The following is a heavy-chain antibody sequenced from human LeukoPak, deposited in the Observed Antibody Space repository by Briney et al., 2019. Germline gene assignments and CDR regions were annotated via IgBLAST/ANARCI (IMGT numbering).Heavy chain of an antibody. Sequence: GASVKVSCKASGYTFTSYGISWVRQAPGQGLEWMGWISAYNGNTNYAQKLQGRVTMTTDTSTSTAYMELRSLRSDDTAVYYCARDNSDYYDSSGYYGEPLPLFDPWGQGTLVTVSS. V-gene: IGHV1-18*01. CDR3: ARDNSDYYDSSGYYGEPLPLFDP. D-gene: IGHD3-22*01. J-gene: IGHJ5*02. CDR1: GYTFTSYG. CDR2: ISAYNGNT.